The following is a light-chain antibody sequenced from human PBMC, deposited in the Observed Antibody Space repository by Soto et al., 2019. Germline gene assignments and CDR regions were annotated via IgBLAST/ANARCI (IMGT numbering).Light chain of an antibody. Sequence: QSALTQPRSVSGSPGQSVTISCTGTSSDVGAYNYVSWYQQHPGKAPKLIIYDVSKRPSGVPDRFSGSKSGNTASLTISGLQAEDEVDYYCCSYAGSYTYVFGTGTKLTVL. CDR1: SSDVGAYNY. CDR2: DVS. V-gene: IGLV2-11*01. J-gene: IGLJ1*01. CDR3: CSYAGSYTYV.